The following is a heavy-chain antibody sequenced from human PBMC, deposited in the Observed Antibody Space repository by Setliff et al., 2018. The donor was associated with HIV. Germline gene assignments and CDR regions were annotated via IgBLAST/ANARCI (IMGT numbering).Heavy chain of an antibody. CDR3: ATTLPTLYPPHDYYFAMDV. CDR2: ISGSGDST. Sequence: GGSLRLSCAPSGFTFGSYAMSWVRQAPGKGLEWVSVISGSGDSTFYADSLKGRFTISRDNSKNTLYLQMNVLRAEDTAVYYCATTLPTLYPPHDYYFAMDVLGPGATVAVSS. CDR1: GFTFGSYA. V-gene: IGHV3-23*01. D-gene: IGHD3-16*02. J-gene: IGHJ6*02.